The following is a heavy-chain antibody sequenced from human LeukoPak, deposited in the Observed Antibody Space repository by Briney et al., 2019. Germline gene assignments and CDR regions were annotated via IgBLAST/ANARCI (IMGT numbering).Heavy chain of an antibody. D-gene: IGHD6-19*01. Sequence: ASVKVSCKASGYTFTDYYMHWVRQAPGQGLEWMGWINPSGGSTSYAQKFQGRVTMTRDTSTSTVYMELSSLRSEDTAVYYCARGGRNKDSSGWYDYYYYYMDVWGKGTTVTISS. J-gene: IGHJ6*03. CDR1: GYTFTDYY. V-gene: IGHV1-46*01. CDR3: ARGGRNKDSSGWYDYYYYYMDV. CDR2: INPSGGST.